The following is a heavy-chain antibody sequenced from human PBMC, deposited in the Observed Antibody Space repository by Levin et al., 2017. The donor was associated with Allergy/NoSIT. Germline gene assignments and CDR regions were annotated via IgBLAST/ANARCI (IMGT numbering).Heavy chain of an antibody. D-gene: IGHD5-12*01. V-gene: IGHV3-23*01. CDR2: ISGSGGYT. CDR3: AKDDSGYDSWGGPFDY. CDR1: GFTFSSYA. J-gene: IGHJ4*02. Sequence: RGESLKISCAASGFTFSSYAMSWVRQAPGKGLEWVSAISGSGGYTYYADSVKGRFTISRDNSKNTLYLQMNSLRAEDTAVYYCAKDDSGYDSWGGPFDYWGQGTLVTVSS.